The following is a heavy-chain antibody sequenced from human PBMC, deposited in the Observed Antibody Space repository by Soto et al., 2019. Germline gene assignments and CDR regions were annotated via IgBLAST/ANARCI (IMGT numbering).Heavy chain of an antibody. D-gene: IGHD6-19*01. Sequence: PSETLSLTCTVSGGSISSYYWSWIRQPPGKGLEWIGYIYYSGSTNYNPSLKSRVTISVDTSKNQFSLKLSSVTAADTAVYYCARNGALEAVASLDYWGQGNLVPASX. CDR3: ARNGALEAVASLDY. CDR1: GGSISSYY. V-gene: IGHV4-59*08. CDR2: IYYSGST. J-gene: IGHJ4*02.